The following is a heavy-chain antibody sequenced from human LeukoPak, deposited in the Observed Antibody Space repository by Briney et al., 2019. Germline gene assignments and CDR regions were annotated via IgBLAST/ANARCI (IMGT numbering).Heavy chain of an antibody. CDR1: GFTVSNIY. V-gene: IGHV3-23*01. J-gene: IGHJ4*02. CDR3: AKGTRGIWNYFDY. D-gene: IGHD3-16*01. Sequence: PGGSLRLSCAASGFTVSNIYMSWVRQAPGKGLEWVSAISGSGGSTYYADSVKGRFTISRDNSKNTLYLQMNSLRAEDTAVYYCAKGTRGIWNYFDYWGQGTLVTVSS. CDR2: ISGSGGST.